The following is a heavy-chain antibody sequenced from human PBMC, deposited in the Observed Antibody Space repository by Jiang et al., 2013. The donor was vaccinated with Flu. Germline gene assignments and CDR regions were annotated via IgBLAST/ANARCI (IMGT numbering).Heavy chain of an antibody. Sequence: VQSGSELKKPGASVKVSCKASGYTFTRYGMNWVRQAPGQGLEWMGWINTNTVNPTYAQAFTGRFVFSLVTSVSTAYLQICSLKAEDTAVYYCAPLAPYNITIFGVVTNFDYWGQGTLVTVSS. CDR2: INTNTVNP. V-gene: IGHV7-4-1*01. J-gene: IGHJ4*02. CDR1: GYTFTRYG. CDR3: APLAPYNITIFGVVTNFDY. D-gene: IGHD3-3*01.